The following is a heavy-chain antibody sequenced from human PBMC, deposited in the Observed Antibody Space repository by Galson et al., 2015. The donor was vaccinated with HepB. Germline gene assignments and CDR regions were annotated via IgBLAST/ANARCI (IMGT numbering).Heavy chain of an antibody. CDR1: GYSFTNYW. J-gene: IGHJ4*02. Sequence: QSGAEVKKPGESLRISCEASGYSFTNYWITWVRQMPGKGLEWMGRIDPSDSYTNYSPSFQGHVTISADNSISTAYLQWSSLKASDTAMYYCARSYYYDSSHYYHPGTASGFDYWGQGTLVTVSS. CDR2: IDPSDSYT. D-gene: IGHD3-22*01. CDR3: ARSYYYDSSHYYHPGTASGFDY. V-gene: IGHV5-10-1*01.